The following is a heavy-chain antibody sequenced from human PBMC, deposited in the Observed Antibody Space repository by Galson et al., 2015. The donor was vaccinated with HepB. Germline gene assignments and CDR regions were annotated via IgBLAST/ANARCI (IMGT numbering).Heavy chain of an antibody. Sequence: SLRLSCAASGFTFSSYWMHWVRQAPGKGLVWVSRINSDGSSTSYADSVKGRFTISRDNAKNTLYLQMNSLRAEDTAVYYCARDGIDFWSGYYTLYYYYYYMDVWGKGTTVTVSS. CDR2: INSDGSST. CDR3: ARDGIDFWSGYYTLYYYYYYMDV. V-gene: IGHV3-74*01. J-gene: IGHJ6*03. CDR1: GFTFSSYW. D-gene: IGHD3-3*01.